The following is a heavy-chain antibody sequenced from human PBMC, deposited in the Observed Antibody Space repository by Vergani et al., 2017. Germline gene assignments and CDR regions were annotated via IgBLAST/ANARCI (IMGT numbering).Heavy chain of an antibody. J-gene: IGHJ4*02. CDR2: IKQDGSEK. Sequence: EVQLVESGGGLVQPGGSLRLSCAASGFTFSSYWMSWVRQAPGKGLEWVANIKQDGSEKYYVDSVKGRFTISRDNAKNSLYLQMNSLRAEDTAVYYCARGGLPYCSSTSCYWGWGQGTLVTVSS. D-gene: IGHD2-2*01. V-gene: IGHV3-7*01. CDR3: ARGGLPYCSSTSCYWG. CDR1: GFTFSSYW.